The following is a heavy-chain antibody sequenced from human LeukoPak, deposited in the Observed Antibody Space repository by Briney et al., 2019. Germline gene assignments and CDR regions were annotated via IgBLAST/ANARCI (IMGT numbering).Heavy chain of an antibody. CDR1: GFTFDVYA. V-gene: IGHV3-43D*03. D-gene: IGHD3-22*01. CDR3: AKDGHTAGSWGRYYDSSGSGYFDY. J-gene: IGHJ4*02. CDR2: INWDGGST. Sequence: PGGSLRLSCAASGFTFDVYAMHWVRQAPGKGLEWVSLINWDGGSTYYADSVKGRFTISRDNSKNSLYLQMNSLRAEDTAVYYCAKDGHTAGSWGRYYDSSGSGYFDYWGQGTLVTVSS.